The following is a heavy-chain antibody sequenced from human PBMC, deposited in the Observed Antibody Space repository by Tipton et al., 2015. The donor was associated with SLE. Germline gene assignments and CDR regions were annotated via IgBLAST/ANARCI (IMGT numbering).Heavy chain of an antibody. CDR2: IRYDGSNK. CDR1: GFSLISYD. Sequence: RSLRLSCAASGFSLISYDMYWVRQAPGKGLEWVALIRYDGSNKHFADSVKGRFTISRDNSENTLYLQMNSLRVEDTAVYYCARSLYGSGSLPGHWGQGTLVTVSS. CDR3: ARSLYGSGSLPGH. J-gene: IGHJ4*02. D-gene: IGHD3-10*01. V-gene: IGHV3-33*01.